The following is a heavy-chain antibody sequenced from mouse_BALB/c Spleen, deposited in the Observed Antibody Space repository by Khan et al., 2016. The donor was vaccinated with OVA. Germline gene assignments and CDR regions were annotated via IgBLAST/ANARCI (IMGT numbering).Heavy chain of an antibody. D-gene: IGHD2-2*01. Sequence: VQLQESGGDLMKPGASVKISCKATGYTFSSYWIEWVKQRPGHGLEWIGQIFPGSFSTTYNEKFKGKATFTAETSPNTAYTQLSILTSEVSAVYYCARGGYGGFADWGQGTLVTVSA. CDR3: ARGGYGGFAD. CDR2: IFPGSFST. CDR1: GYTFSSYW. V-gene: IGHV1-9*01. J-gene: IGHJ3*01.